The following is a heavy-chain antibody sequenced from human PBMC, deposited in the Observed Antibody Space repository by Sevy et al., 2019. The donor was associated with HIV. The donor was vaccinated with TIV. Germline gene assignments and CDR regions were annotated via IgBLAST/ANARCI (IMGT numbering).Heavy chain of an antibody. CDR2: ISSSGSTI. CDR3: ARSPRSTMVRGVIWGYYYNYYYMDV. V-gene: IGHV3-48*03. D-gene: IGHD3-10*01. CDR1: GFTFSSYE. J-gene: IGHJ6*03. Sequence: GGSLRLSCAASGFTFSSYEMNWVRQAPGKGLEWVSYISSSGSTIYYADSVKGRFTISRDNAKNSLYLQMNSLRAEDKAVYYCARSPRSTMVRGVIWGYYYNYYYMDVWGKGTTVTVSS.